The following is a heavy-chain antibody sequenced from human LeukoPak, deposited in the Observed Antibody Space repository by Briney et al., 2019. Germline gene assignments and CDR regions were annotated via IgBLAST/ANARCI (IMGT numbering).Heavy chain of an antibody. CDR3: ARTDRYDFWSGSYYFDY. D-gene: IGHD3-3*01. V-gene: IGHV4-34*01. Sequence: SETLSLTCAVYGGSFSGYYWSWIRQPPGKGLEWIGEINHSGSTNYNPSLKSRVTISVDTSKNQFSLKLSSVTAADTAVYYCARTDRYDFWSGSYYFDYWGQGTLVTVSS. CDR2: INHSGST. J-gene: IGHJ4*02. CDR1: GGSFSGYY.